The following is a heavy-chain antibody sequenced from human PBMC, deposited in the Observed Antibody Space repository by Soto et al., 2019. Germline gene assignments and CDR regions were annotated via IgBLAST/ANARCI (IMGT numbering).Heavy chain of an antibody. Sequence: SVKVFCKASGGTFSSYAISWVRQAPGQGLEWMGGIIPIFGTANYAQKFQGTVTITADESTSTAYMELSSLRSEDTAVYYCARAPFGYGGNSGFDYWGQGTLVTVSS. J-gene: IGHJ4*02. CDR3: ARAPFGYGGNSGFDY. V-gene: IGHV1-69*13. D-gene: IGHD4-17*01. CDR2: IIPIFGTA. CDR1: GGTFSSYA.